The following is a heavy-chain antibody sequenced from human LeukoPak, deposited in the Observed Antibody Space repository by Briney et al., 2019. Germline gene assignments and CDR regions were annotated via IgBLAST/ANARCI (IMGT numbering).Heavy chain of an antibody. CDR2: IHTNTGVT. V-gene: IGHV1-2*02. Sequence: ASVKVSCKASGYTFTSYGISWVRQAPGQGLEWMGWIHTNTGVTRESQKFHGRVTLTRDTSISTAYLELSSLTSDDTAVYYCARDLEGDLGTITDYWGQGSLVSVS. J-gene: IGHJ4*02. CDR3: ARDLEGDLGTITDY. D-gene: IGHD3-10*01. CDR1: GYTFTSYG.